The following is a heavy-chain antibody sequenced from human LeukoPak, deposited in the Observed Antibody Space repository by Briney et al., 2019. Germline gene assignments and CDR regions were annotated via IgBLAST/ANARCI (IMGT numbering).Heavy chain of an antibody. CDR3: ARDRSYYGSGSYYKPYYYYGMDV. Sequence: GGSLRLSCAASGFTVSSNYMSWARQAPGKGLEWVSVIYSGGSTYYADSVKGRFTISRDNSKNTLYLQMNSLRAEDTAVYYCARDRSYYGSGSYYKPYYYYGMDVWGQGTTVTVSS. CDR2: IYSGGST. D-gene: IGHD3-10*01. CDR1: GFTVSSNY. V-gene: IGHV3-66*01. J-gene: IGHJ6*02.